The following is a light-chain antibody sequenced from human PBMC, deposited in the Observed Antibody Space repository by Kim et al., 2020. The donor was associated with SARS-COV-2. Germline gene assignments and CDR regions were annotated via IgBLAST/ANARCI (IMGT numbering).Light chain of an antibody. V-gene: IGKV1-17*03. Sequence: DIQMTQSPSAMSASVGDRVTITCRASQGISSYLAWFQQKPGKVPKRLIYAASSLQSGVPSCFSGSGSGTEFTLTVSSLQPEDLAKFYPFIFGQGTKLEI. CDR3: FI. CDR1: QGISSY. CDR2: AAS. J-gene: IGKJ2*01.